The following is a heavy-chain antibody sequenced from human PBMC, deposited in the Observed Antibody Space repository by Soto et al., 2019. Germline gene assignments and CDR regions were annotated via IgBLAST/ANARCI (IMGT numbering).Heavy chain of an antibody. CDR1: GGSISGHY. J-gene: IGHJ5*02. CDR3: ARDVGLQHDTGYYDFWSGKNNWFDP. CDR2: ISYSGST. V-gene: IGHV4-59*11. Sequence: SETLSLTCTVSGGSISGHYWSWIRQPPGKGLQYIGYISYSGSTNYNPSLKSRVTISVDTSNNQFSLRLSSVTAADTAVYYCARDVGLQHDTGYYDFWSGKNNWFDPWGQGTLVTVSS. D-gene: IGHD3-3*01.